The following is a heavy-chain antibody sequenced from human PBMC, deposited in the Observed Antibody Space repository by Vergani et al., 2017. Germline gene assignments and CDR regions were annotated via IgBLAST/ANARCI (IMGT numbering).Heavy chain of an antibody. D-gene: IGHD4-17*01. CDR1: GFTFSSYA. J-gene: IGHJ4*02. CDR2: ISYDGSNK. V-gene: IGHV3-30-3*01. Sequence: QVQLVESGGGVVQPGRSLRLSCAASGFTFSSYAMHWVRQAPGKGLEWVAVISYDGSNKYYADSVKGRFTISRDNSKNTLYLQMNILRAEDTAVYYCARAYYGDYDFDYWGQGTLVTVSS. CDR3: ARAYYGDYDFDY.